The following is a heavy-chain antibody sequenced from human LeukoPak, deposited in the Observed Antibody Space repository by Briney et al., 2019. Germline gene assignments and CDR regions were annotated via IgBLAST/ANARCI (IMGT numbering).Heavy chain of an antibody. Sequence: SETLSLTCTVSGGSISSYYWSWIRQPPGKGLEWIAYISDIGSTNYNPSLKSRVTMSVDTSKNQFSLKLSSVTAADTAVYYCARDRGGVPYAFDIWGQGTMVTVSS. D-gene: IGHD3-16*01. CDR1: GGSISSYY. CDR2: ISDIGST. J-gene: IGHJ3*02. V-gene: IGHV4-59*12. CDR3: ARDRGGVPYAFDI.